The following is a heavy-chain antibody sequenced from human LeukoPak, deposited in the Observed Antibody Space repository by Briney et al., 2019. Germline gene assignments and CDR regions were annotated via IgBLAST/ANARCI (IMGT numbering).Heavy chain of an antibody. CDR1: GFMFSTYE. CDR3: ARVVYDSSGYYWEVTGYYYYMDV. V-gene: IGHV3-48*01. CDR2: ISSSSSTI. D-gene: IGHD3-22*01. Sequence: PGGSLRLSCAASGFMFSTYEMNWVRQAPGKGLEWVSYISSSSSTIYYADSVKGRFTISRDNAKNSLYLQMNSLRAEDTAVYYCARVVYDSSGYYWEVTGYYYYMDVWGKGTTVTVSS. J-gene: IGHJ6*03.